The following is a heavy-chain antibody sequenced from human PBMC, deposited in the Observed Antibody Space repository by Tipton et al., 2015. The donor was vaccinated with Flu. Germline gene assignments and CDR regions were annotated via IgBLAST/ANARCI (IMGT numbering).Heavy chain of an antibody. Sequence: TLSLTYTVSGGSTSSHHWSWIRQSPGKGLEWIAYISSSGTTNYNPSLKSRVTTSVDTSKNHFSLKLTSVTAADTAVYFCARARRFLEWQFYYYYMDVWGKGTTVTVSS. V-gene: IGHV4-59*11. CDR1: GGSTSSHH. D-gene: IGHD3-3*01. CDR3: ARARRFLEWQFYYYYMDV. J-gene: IGHJ6*03. CDR2: ISSSGTT.